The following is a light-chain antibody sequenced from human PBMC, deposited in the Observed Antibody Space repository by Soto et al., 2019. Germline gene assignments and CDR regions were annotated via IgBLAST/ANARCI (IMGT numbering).Light chain of an antibody. J-gene: IGKJ4*01. Sequence: EIVMTQSPATLSMSQGERATLSCRASLYISNKVAWYQQKPGQAPRLLIYGASIRATGVPARFSGSGSGTEFTLSISSLQSEHVAVYYCQQYNSWLLPFCGVAKVDVK. CDR2: GAS. CDR1: LYISNK. CDR3: QQYNSWLLP. V-gene: IGKV3-15*01.